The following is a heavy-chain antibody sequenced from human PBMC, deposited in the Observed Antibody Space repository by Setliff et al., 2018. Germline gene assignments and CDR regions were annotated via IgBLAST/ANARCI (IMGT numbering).Heavy chain of an antibody. V-gene: IGHV3-48*01. CDR1: GFSFRNYA. J-gene: IGHJ6*02. CDR2: IGRSSDST. CDR3: ARLAGNYYGMDV. Sequence: PGGSLRLSCAASGFSFRNYAMNWVRQTADKRLEWISFIGRSSDSTYYADSVKGRFTISSDIAKNSLYLQMNSLRAEDTAVYYCARLAGNYYGMDVWGQGTTVTVSS. D-gene: IGHD3-10*01.